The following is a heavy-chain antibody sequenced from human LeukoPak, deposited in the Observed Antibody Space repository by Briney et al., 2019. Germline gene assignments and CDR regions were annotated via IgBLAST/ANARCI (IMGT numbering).Heavy chain of an antibody. J-gene: IGHJ4*02. CDR3: ARGYCSGGSCYSFDY. CDR2: INHSGST. D-gene: IGHD2-15*01. V-gene: IGHV4-34*01. CDR1: GGSFSGYY. Sequence: SSETLSLTCAVYGGSFSGYYWSWIRQPPGKGLEWIGEINHSGSTNYNPSLKSRVIISVDTSKNQFSLKLSSVTAADTAVYYCARGYCSGGSCYSFDYWGQGTLVTVSS.